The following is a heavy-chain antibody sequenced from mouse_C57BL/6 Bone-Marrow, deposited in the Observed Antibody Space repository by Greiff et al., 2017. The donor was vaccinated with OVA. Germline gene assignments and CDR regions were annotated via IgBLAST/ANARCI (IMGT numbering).Heavy chain of an antibody. Sequence: QVQLQQPGAELVKPGASVKMSCKASGYTFTSYWITWVKQRPGQGLEWIGDIYPGSGSTNYNEKFKSKATLTVDTSSSTAYTQLSSLTSEDSAVYYCARKQLRPYYFDYWGQGTTLTVSS. CDR2: IYPGSGST. J-gene: IGHJ2*01. V-gene: IGHV1-55*01. CDR1: GYTFTSYW. CDR3: ARKQLRPYYFDY. D-gene: IGHD3-2*02.